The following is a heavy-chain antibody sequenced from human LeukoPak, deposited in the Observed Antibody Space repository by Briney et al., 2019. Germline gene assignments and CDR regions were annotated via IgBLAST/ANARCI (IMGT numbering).Heavy chain of an antibody. CDR3: ARGQYRYAVDF. CDR1: GYSLPAKF. D-gene: IGHD5-18*01. V-gene: IGHV1-2*02. J-gene: IGHJ4*02. Sequence: ASVKVSCKASGYSLPAKFMHWVRQAPGQGLEWMGWINPNNGDTTYTQKFQGRVTMTRDTSISTAYLELSSLTSDDTAVYYCARGQYRYAVDFWGQGTQVTVSS. CDR2: INPNNGDT.